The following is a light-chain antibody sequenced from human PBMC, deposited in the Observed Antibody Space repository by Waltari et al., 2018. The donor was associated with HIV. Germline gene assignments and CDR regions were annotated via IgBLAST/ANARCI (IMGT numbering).Light chain of an antibody. Sequence: QSALTHPRSVSGSPGQSVTISCTGTSSDVGGYTFVSFYQHHPGKAPKLVISDVTKRPSGVPDRCSGSKSGNTASLPISGLQAEEEADYYCCSYSGSGTLYVFGTGTEVTVL. J-gene: IGLJ1*01. CDR2: DVT. CDR1: SSDVGGYTF. V-gene: IGLV2-11*01. CDR3: CSYSGSGTLYV.